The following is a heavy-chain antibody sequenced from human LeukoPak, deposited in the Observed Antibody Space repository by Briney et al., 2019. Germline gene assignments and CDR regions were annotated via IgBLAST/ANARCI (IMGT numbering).Heavy chain of an antibody. Sequence: RGESLKISRKGSGYSFTSYWIGWVRQMPGKGLEWMGIIYPGDSDTRYSPSCQGQVTISADKSISTAYLQWSSLKASDTAMYYCARSGYYDFWSGYYTGIHYFDYWGQGTLVTVSS. CDR1: GYSFTSYW. CDR3: ARSGYYDFWSGYYTGIHYFDY. J-gene: IGHJ4*02. CDR2: IYPGDSDT. V-gene: IGHV5-51*01. D-gene: IGHD3-3*01.